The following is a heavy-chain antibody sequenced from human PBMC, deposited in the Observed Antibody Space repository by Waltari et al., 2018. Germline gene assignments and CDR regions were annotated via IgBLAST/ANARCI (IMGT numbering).Heavy chain of an antibody. J-gene: IGHJ4*02. V-gene: IGHV3-23*01. CDR2: MSGSGGST. CDR3: AKGGYYDSSGYYSY. D-gene: IGHD3-22*01. CDR1: GFTFSSYA. Sequence: EVQLLVSGGGLVQPRGSLRLSCAASGFTFSSYAMVWVLQAPVKGLEWVSAMSGSGGSTYYADSVKGRFTISRDNSKNTLYLQMNSLRAEDTAVYYCAKGGYYDSSGYYSYWGQGTLVTVSS.